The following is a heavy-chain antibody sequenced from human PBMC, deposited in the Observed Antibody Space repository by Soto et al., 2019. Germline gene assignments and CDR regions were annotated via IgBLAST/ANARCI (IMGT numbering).Heavy chain of an antibody. CDR2: IYYSGST. CDR1: GGSISSGDYY. J-gene: IGHJ6*02. D-gene: IGHD6-13*01. V-gene: IGHV4-30-4*01. CDR3: ARDSSSWYSYYYYGMDV. Sequence: PSETLSLTCTVSGGSISSGDYYWSWIRQPPGKGLEWIGYIYYSGSTYYNPSLKSRVTISVDTSKNQFSLKLSSVTAADTAVYYCARDSSSWYSYYYYGMDVWGQGTTVTVS.